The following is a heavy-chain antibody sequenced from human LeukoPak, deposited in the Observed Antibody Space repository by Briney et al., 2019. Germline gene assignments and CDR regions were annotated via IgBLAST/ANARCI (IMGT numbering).Heavy chain of an antibody. CDR3: AGTPVDRTLQLSAFDM. CDR1: TGSFSAHY. Sequence: SETLSLTCAVYTGSFSAHYWSWIRQSPGKGLEWIGDIYHSGDTNCNPSLKTRATMSVDTSKNQFSLKVNSVTAADTAVYYCAGTPVDRTLQLSAFDMWGQGTSVTVSS. D-gene: IGHD1-7*01. CDR2: IYHSGDT. J-gene: IGHJ3*02. V-gene: IGHV4-34*01.